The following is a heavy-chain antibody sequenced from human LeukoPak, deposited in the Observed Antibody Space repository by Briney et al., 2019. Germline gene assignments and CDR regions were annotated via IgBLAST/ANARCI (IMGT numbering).Heavy chain of an antibody. D-gene: IGHD1-26*01. V-gene: IGHV1-18*01. CDR1: GYTLTSYG. CDR2: ISAYNGDT. CDR3: ARGKGASPDY. Sequence: ASVTVSFKASGYTLTSYGINWVRQARGQGREWMGWISAYNGDTRYAQKFQGRVTLTTDTSTSTAYMELRSLRSDDTAVYYCARGKGASPDYWGQGTLVTVSS. J-gene: IGHJ4*02.